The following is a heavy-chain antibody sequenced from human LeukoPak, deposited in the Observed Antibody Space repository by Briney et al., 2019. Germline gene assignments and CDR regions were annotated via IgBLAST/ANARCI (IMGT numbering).Heavy chain of an antibody. CDR2: ISAYNGNT. CDR1: GYTFTSYG. J-gene: IGHJ3*02. Sequence: GASVKVSCKASGYTFTSYGISWVRQAPGQGLEWMGWISAYNGNTNYAQKLQGRVTMTTDTSTSTAYMELRSLRSDDTAVYFCARGGNDTAIVGDAFDIWGQGTMVTVSS. CDR3: ARGGNDTAIVGDAFDI. D-gene: IGHD5-18*01. V-gene: IGHV1-18*01.